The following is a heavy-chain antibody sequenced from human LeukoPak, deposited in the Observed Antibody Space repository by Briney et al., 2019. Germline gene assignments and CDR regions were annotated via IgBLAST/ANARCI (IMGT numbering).Heavy chain of an antibody. CDR2: ISGSGGST. V-gene: IGHV3-23*01. CDR1: GFTFSSYA. D-gene: IGHD1-26*01. Sequence: GGSLRLSCAASGFTFSSYATSWVRQAPGKGLEWVSAISGSGGSTYYADSVKGRFTISRDNSKNTLYLQMNSLRAEDTAVYYCAKDPNSGSYYPYYFDYWGQGTLVTVSS. CDR3: AKDPNSGSYYPYYFDY. J-gene: IGHJ4*02.